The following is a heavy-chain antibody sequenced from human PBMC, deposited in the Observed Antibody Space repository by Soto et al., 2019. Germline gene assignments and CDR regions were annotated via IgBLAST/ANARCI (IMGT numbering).Heavy chain of an antibody. CDR1: GFTFSGSA. CDR3: TSPVSGYDSLYHYYCGMDV. Sequence: EVQLVESGGGLVQPGGSLKLSCAASGFTFSGSAMHWVRQASGKGLEWVGRIRSKANSYATAYAASVKGRFTISRDDSKNTAYLQMTSQKTEDTAVYYCTSPVSGYDSLYHYYCGMDVWGQGTTVTVSS. D-gene: IGHD5-12*01. V-gene: IGHV3-73*01. CDR2: IRSKANSYAT. J-gene: IGHJ6*02.